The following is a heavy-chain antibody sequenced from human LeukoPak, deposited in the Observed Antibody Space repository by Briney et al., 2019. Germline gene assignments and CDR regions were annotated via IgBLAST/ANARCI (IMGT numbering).Heavy chain of an antibody. CDR2: IYYSGST. Sequence: PSETLSLTCTVSGGSISSSSYYWGWIRQPPGKGLEWIGSIYYSGSTYYNPSLKSRVTISVDTSKNQFSLKLSSVTAADTAVYYCARGLVKYYYGSTGKSWFDPWGQGILVTVSS. J-gene: IGHJ5*02. D-gene: IGHD3-10*01. CDR1: GGSISSSSYY. CDR3: ARGLVKYYYGSTGKSWFDP. V-gene: IGHV4-39*07.